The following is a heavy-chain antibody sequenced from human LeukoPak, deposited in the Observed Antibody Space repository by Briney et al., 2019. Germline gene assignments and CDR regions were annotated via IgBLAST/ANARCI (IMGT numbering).Heavy chain of an antibody. Sequence: GGSLRLSCAASGFTFSNYAMHWVRQAPGKGLEWVAVISYDGSNKYYADSVKGRFTISRDNSKNTLYLQMNSLRAEDTAVYYCARDSLSTVSYYFDYWGQGTLVTVSS. CDR1: GFTFSNYA. CDR3: ARDSLSTVSYYFDY. J-gene: IGHJ4*02. CDR2: ISYDGSNK. V-gene: IGHV3-30-3*01.